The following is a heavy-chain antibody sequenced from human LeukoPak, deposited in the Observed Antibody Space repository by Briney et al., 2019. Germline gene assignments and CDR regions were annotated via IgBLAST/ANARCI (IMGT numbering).Heavy chain of an antibody. V-gene: IGHV6-1*01. CDR3: AYEGVLLDAFDI. CDR2: TYYRSKWYN. CDR1: GESVSSNSAA. J-gene: IGHJ3*02. D-gene: IGHD2-15*01. Sequence: SQTLSLTCAISGESVSSNSAAWNWIRQSPSRGLEWLGRTYYRSKWYNDYAVSVKSRITINPDTYKNQISLQLNSVTPKDTAVYYCAYEGVLLDAFDIWGQGTMVTVSS.